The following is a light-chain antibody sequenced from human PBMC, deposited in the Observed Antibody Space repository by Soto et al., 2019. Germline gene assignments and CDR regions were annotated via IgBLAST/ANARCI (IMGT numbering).Light chain of an antibody. CDR3: QQYNSYMYT. V-gene: IGKV1-5*01. CDR1: QSISSW. Sequence: DIQMTQSPSTLSASVGDRVTITCRASQSISSWLAWYQQKPRKAPKLLIYDASSLESGVPSRFSGSGSGTEFTLTISSLQPHDFATYYCQQYNSYMYTFGQGTKLEIK. CDR2: DAS. J-gene: IGKJ2*01.